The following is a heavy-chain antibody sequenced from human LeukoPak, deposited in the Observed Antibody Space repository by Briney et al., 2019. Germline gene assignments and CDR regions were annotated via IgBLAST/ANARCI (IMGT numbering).Heavy chain of an antibody. CDR2: IRYDGSNK. J-gene: IGHJ4*02. V-gene: IGHV3-30*02. Sequence: PGGSLRLSCAASGFTFSIYGMHWVRQAPGKGLEWVAFIRYDGSNKYYADSVKGRFTISRDNSKNTLYLQMNSLRAEDTAVYYCAKVATIVTNSDYWGQGTLVTVSS. CDR1: GFTFSIYG. CDR3: AKVATIVTNSDY. D-gene: IGHD4-11*01.